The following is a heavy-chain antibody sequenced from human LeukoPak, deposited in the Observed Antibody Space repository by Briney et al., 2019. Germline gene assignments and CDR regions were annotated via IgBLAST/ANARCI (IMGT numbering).Heavy chain of an antibody. D-gene: IGHD3-10*01. CDR3: AKELWFVNSYYSDY. CDR2: ISGGSTST. Sequence: PGGSLRLSCVASGFTFSDHAVSWLRQAPGRGLEWVSAISGGSTSTYYADSVKGRFTISRDNSKNTLFLQMHSLRPEDTALYYCAKELWFVNSYYSDYWGLGTLVTVSS. J-gene: IGHJ4*02. V-gene: IGHV3-23*01. CDR1: GFTFSDHA.